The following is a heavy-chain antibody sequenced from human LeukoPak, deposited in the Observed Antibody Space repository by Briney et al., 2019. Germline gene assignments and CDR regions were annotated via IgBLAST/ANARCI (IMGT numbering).Heavy chain of an antibody. CDR3: AALVGYYYYMDV. J-gene: IGHJ6*03. CDR1: GGSFSGYY. CDR2: INHSGST. V-gene: IGHV4-34*01. Sequence: PSETLSLTCAVYGGSFSGYYWSWIRQPPGKGLGWIGEINHSGSTNYNPSLKSRVTISVDTSKNQFSLKLSSVTAADTAVYYCAALVGYYYYMDVWGKGTTVTISS. D-gene: IGHD6-6*01.